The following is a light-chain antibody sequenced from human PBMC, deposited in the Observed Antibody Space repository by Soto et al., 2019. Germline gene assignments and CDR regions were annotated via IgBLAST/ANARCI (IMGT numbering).Light chain of an antibody. CDR2: AAS. CDR1: QSISSY. Sequence: DIQMTQSSSSLSASVGDRVTITCRASQSISSYLNWYQQKPGKAPKLLIYAASSLQSGVPSRVSGSGSGTDFTLTISSLQPEDFATYYCQQSYSTPFTFGPGTKVDI. CDR3: QQSYSTPFT. J-gene: IGKJ3*01. V-gene: IGKV1-39*01.